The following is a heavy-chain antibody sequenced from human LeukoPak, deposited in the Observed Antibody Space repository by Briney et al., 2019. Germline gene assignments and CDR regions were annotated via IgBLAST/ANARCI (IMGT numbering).Heavy chain of an antibody. CDR2: FDPEDGET. CDR1: GYTLTELS. Sequence: ASMKVSCKVSGYTLTELSMHWVRQAPGKGLEWMGGFDPEDGETIYAQKFQGRVTMTEDTSTDTAYMELSSLRSEDTAVYYCARGDSSGWGLDYWGLGTLVTVSS. V-gene: IGHV1-24*01. CDR3: ARGDSSGWGLDY. D-gene: IGHD6-19*01. J-gene: IGHJ4*02.